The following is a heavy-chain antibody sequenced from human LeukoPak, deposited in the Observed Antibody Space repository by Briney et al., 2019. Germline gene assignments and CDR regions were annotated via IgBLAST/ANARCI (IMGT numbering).Heavy chain of an antibody. Sequence: GGSLRLSCAASGFTFSSYGMTWVRQAPGKGLEWVSLISLSDSIFYADSVKGRFTISRDNSKSTVHLQMDGLRVDDTAVYYCAKVATPNTLDALDIWGQGTMVTVS. CDR2: ISLSDSI. J-gene: IGHJ3*02. CDR1: GFTFSSYG. CDR3: AKVATPNTLDALDI. D-gene: IGHD1/OR15-1a*01. V-gene: IGHV3-23*01.